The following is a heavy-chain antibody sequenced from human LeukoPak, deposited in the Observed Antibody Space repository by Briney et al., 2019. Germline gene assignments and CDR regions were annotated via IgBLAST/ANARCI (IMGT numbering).Heavy chain of an antibody. V-gene: IGHV3-33*01. CDR2: IWYDGSNK. CDR1: GFTFSSYG. J-gene: IGHJ4*02. Sequence: GRSLRLSCAASGFTFSSYGMHWVRQAPGKGLEWVAVIWYDGSNKYYADSVKGRFTISRDNAKNSLYLQMNSLRAEDTAVYYCAREFPGIDYWGQGTLVTVSS. CDR3: AREFPGIDY. D-gene: IGHD3-10*01.